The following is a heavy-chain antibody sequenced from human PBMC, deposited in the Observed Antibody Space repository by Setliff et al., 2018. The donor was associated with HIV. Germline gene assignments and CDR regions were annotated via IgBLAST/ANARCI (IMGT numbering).Heavy chain of an antibody. CDR1: GGSINSDSYY. CDR3: ARVSSSYYFLGAFDS. Sequence: SETLSLTCTVFGGSINSDSYYWTWIRQPAGKGLEWIGHIHTSGSTNYNPSLKSRVTISIDTSKNQFSLKLRSATATDTALYYCARVSSSYYFLGAFDSWGQGTLVTVPQ. D-gene: IGHD6-13*01. V-gene: IGHV4-61*09. J-gene: IGHJ4*02. CDR2: IHTSGST.